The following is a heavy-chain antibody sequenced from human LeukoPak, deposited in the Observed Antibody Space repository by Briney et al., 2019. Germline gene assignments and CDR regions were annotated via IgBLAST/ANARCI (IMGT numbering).Heavy chain of an antibody. J-gene: IGHJ5*02. Sequence: SVKVSCKASGGTFSSYAISWVRQAPGQGLEWMGGIIPIFGTANYAQKFQGGVTITTDESTSTAYMELSSLRSEDTAVYYCARKLGGIVVVPAAIGGWFDPWGQGTLVTVSS. CDR3: ARKLGGIVVVPAAIGGWFDP. CDR2: IIPIFGTA. CDR1: GGTFSSYA. D-gene: IGHD2-2*01. V-gene: IGHV1-69*05.